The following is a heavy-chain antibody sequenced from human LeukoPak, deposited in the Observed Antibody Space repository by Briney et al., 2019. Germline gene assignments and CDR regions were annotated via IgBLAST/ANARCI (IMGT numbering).Heavy chain of an antibody. D-gene: IGHD3-22*01. V-gene: IGHV4-4*07. CDR2: IYTSGST. CDR3: ARGARLLEGPRVVTFFDI. Sequence: SETLSLTCTVSGGSISSYYWSWIRQPAGKGLEWIGRIYTSGSTNYNPSLKSRVTMSVDTSKNQFSLKLNSVTAADTAVYYCARGARLLEGPRVVTFFDIWGQGTMVTVSS. J-gene: IGHJ3*02. CDR1: GGSISSYY.